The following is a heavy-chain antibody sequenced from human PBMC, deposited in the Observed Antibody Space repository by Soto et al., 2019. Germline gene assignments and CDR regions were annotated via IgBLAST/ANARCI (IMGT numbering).Heavy chain of an antibody. J-gene: IGHJ3*02. V-gene: IGHV3-23*01. Sequence: PGGSLRLSCAASGFTFSTYWMHWVRQAPGKGLVWVSGINSSGGRTYYADSVKGRFTISRDNSKNTVYLQMNSLRAEDTAVFYCAKDVVVVAATFKAFYIWGKGTRGPVSS. D-gene: IGHD2-15*01. CDR2: INSSGGRT. CDR1: GFTFSTYW. CDR3: AKDVVVVAATFKAFYI.